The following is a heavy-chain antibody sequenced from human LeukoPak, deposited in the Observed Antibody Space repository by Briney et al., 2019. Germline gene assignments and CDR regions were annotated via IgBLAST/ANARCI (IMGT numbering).Heavy chain of an antibody. CDR2: IYYSGST. CDR1: GGSISRYY. V-gene: IGHV4-59*01. Sequence: PSETLSLTCTVSGGSISRYYWSWIRQPPGKGLEWIGYIYYSGSTNYNPSLKSRVTISVDTSKNQFSLKLSSVTAADTAVYYCARSHSVWTSFDYWGQGTPVTLSS. D-gene: IGHD3/OR15-3a*01. CDR3: ARSHSVWTSFDY. J-gene: IGHJ4*02.